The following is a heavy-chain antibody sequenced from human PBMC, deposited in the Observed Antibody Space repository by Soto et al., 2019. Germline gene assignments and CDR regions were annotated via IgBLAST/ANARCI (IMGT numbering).Heavy chain of an antibody. V-gene: IGHV3-30-3*01. J-gene: IGHJ3*02. CDR1: GFTFSSYA. CDR3: ARGAPYYYDSSGYPPHDAFDI. D-gene: IGHD3-22*01. Sequence: LRLSCAASGFTFSSYAMHWVRQAPGKGLEWVAVISYDGSNKYYADSVKGRFTISRDNSKNTLYLQMNSLRAEDTAVYYCARGAPYYYDSSGYPPHDAFDIWGQGTMVTVSS. CDR2: ISYDGSNK.